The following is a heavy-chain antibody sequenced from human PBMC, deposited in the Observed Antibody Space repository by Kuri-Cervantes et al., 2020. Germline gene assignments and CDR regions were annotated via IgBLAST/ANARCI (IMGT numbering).Heavy chain of an antibody. CDR2: IRYDGSNK. Sequence: GESLKISCAASGFTFNNYCMHWVRQAPGQGLEWVAFIRYDGSNKYYADSVKGRFTISRDNSKNTLYLQMSSLRAEDTAVYYCARRITMIVVARNWFDPWGQGTLVTVSS. CDR1: GFTFNNYC. V-gene: IGHV3-30*02. CDR3: ARRITMIVVARNWFDP. J-gene: IGHJ5*02. D-gene: IGHD3-22*01.